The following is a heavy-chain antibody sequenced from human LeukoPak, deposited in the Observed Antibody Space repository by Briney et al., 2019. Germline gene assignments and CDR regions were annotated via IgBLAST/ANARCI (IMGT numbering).Heavy chain of an antibody. CDR3: ARGRVERYCSGGSCYGWFDP. CDR1: GGSFSGYY. J-gene: IGHJ5*02. D-gene: IGHD2-15*01. Sequence: SETLSLTCAVYGGSFSGYYWSWIRQPPGKGLEWIGEMNHSGSTNYNPSLKSRVTISVDTSKNQFSLNLNSVTATDTAVYYCARGRVERYCSGGSCYGWFDPWGQGTLVTVYS. V-gene: IGHV4-34*01. CDR2: MNHSGST.